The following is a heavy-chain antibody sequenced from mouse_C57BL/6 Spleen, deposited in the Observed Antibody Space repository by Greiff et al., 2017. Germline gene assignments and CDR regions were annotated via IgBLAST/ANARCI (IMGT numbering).Heavy chain of an antibody. J-gene: IGHJ2*01. CDR1: GYSITSGYY. CDR3: ASRDY. Sequence: ESGPGLVKPSQSLSLTCSVTGYSITSGYYWNWIRQFPGNKLEWMGYISYDGSNNYNPSLKNRISITRDTSKNQFFLKLNSVTTEDTATYYCASRDYWGQGTTLTVSS. V-gene: IGHV3-6*01. CDR2: ISYDGSN.